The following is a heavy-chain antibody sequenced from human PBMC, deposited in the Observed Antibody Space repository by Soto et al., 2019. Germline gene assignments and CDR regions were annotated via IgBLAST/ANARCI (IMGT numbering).Heavy chain of an antibody. CDR2: IYYSGST. D-gene: IGHD3-3*01. CDR3: ARIPRITIFGVVPYFDY. V-gene: IGHV4-31*03. Sequence: SETLSLTCTVSGGSISSGGYYWSWIRQHPGKGLEWIGYIYYSGSTYYDPSLKSRVTISVDTSKNQFSLKPSSVTAADTAVYYCARIPRITIFGVVPYFDYWGQGTLVTVSS. CDR1: GGSISSGGYY. J-gene: IGHJ4*02.